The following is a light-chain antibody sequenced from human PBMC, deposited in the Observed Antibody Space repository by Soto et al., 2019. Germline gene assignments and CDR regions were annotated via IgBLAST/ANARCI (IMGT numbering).Light chain of an antibody. J-gene: IGKJ1*01. CDR3: QQYGRTSWT. CDR1: QSVSTNF. V-gene: IGKV3-20*01. Sequence: EIVLTQSPGTLSLSPGEGATLSCRASQSVSTNFFAWYQQKPGQAPRLLIYGASTRATGIPDRFSGSGSGTDFTLTIRRVEPEYFAVHDCQQYGRTSWTFGQGTKVDSK. CDR2: GAS.